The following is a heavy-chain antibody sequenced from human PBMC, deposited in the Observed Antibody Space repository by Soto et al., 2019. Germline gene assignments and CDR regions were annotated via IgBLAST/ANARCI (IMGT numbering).Heavy chain of an antibody. CDR3: ARTLPTGSYFRC. J-gene: IGHJ4*01. CDR2: MYYRGNT. CDR1: GDSLSSRTYY. D-gene: IGHD1-26*01. Sequence: PSETLSLTCTVSGDSLSSRTYYWGWIRQPPGKGLEWIGTMYYRGNTYYTPSLKSRVTMSVDTSNNQFSLKLTSVTAADTAVYYCARTLPTGSYFRCWGHGTLVTVSS. V-gene: IGHV4-39*01.